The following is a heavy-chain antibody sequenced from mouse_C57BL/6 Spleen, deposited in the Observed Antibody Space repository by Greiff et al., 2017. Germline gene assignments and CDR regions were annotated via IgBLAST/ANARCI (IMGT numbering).Heavy chain of an antibody. CDR2: ISSGSSTI. J-gene: IGHJ2*01. CDR1: GFTFSDYG. D-gene: IGHD4-1*01. V-gene: IGHV5-17*01. Sequence: EVQLVESGGGLVKPGGSMKLSCAASGFTFSDYGMHWVRQAPEKGLEWVAYISSGSSTIYYADTVKGRFTIARDNAKNTLFLQMTSLRTEDTAMYYCARPGASNWGVRWDLDYWGQGTTLTVSS. CDR3: ARPGASNWGVRWDLDY.